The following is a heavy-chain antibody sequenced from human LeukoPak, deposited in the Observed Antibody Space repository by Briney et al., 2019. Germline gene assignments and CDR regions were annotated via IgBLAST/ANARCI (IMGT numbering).Heavy chain of an antibody. CDR3: AKDARGSGSYLDY. V-gene: IGHV3-30*18. CDR1: GFTFSSYG. J-gene: IGHJ4*02. CDR2: ISYDGSNK. D-gene: IGHD3-10*01. Sequence: GGSLRLSCAASGFTFSSYGMHWVRQAPGKGLDWVAVISYDGSNKYYADSVKGRSTISRDNSKNTLYLQMNSLRAEDTAVYYCAKDARGSGSYLDYWGQGTLVTVSS.